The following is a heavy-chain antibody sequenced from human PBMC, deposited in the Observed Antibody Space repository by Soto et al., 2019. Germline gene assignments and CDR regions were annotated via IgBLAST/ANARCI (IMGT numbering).Heavy chain of an antibody. CDR2: INPSGST. CDR3: ARGRITMLH. CDR1: DGSSSGYY. J-gene: IGHJ4*02. Sequence: QVQLQQWGAGLLKPSETLSLTCTVYDGSSSGYYWSWVRQPPGKGLEWIGEINPSGSTNFNPSLHCRLTISLAAPNDQFSLNLNCVTAADTAVYYCARGRITMLHWGQGTLVTVSS. D-gene: IGHD3-10*02. V-gene: IGHV4-34*01.